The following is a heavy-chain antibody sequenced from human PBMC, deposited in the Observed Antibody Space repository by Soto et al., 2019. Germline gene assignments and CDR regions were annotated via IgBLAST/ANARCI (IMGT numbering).Heavy chain of an antibody. CDR2: ISYDGSNR. Sequence: GGSLRLSCAASGFTFSTYCMHWVRQAPGKGLEWVAVISYDGSNRYYADSVKGRFTISRDNSKNTLYLQMNSLRAEDTAVYYCAKDTSGWLDAFDIWGQGTMVTVSS. D-gene: IGHD6-19*01. V-gene: IGHV3-30*18. J-gene: IGHJ3*02. CDR3: AKDTSGWLDAFDI. CDR1: GFTFSTYC.